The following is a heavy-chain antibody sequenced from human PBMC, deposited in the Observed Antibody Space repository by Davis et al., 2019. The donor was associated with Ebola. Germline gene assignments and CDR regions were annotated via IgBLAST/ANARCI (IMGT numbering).Heavy chain of an antibody. D-gene: IGHD5-18*01. CDR3: AKVARIQLWLHWFDP. Sequence: GESLKISCAASGFTFSSYSMNWVRQAPGKGLEWVSSISSSSSYIYYADSVKGRFTISRDNSKNTLYLQMNSLRAEDTAVYYCAKVARIQLWLHWFDPWGQGTLVTVSS. V-gene: IGHV3-21*01. CDR2: ISSSSSYI. CDR1: GFTFSSYS. J-gene: IGHJ5*02.